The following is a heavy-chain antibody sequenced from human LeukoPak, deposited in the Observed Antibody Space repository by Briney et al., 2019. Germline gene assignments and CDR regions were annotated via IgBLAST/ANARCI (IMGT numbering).Heavy chain of an antibody. V-gene: IGHV3-23*01. J-gene: IGHJ4*02. CDR3: AKGATGLRIVGDD. Sequence: GGSLRLSCAASGFTFSNYAMTWVRQAPGKGLEWVSTITGSGNDAYYADSVKGRFTISGDNSKNMLYLQMDSLRAEDTAVYYCAKGATGLRIVGDDWGQGTLVTVSS. D-gene: IGHD2-15*01. CDR1: GFTFSNYA. CDR2: ITGSGNDA.